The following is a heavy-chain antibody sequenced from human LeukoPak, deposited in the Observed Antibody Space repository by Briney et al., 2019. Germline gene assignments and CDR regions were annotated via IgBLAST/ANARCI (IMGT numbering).Heavy chain of an antibody. Sequence: SETLSLTCTVSGYSISSGYYWGWIRQPPGKGLEWIGSIYHGGSTYYNPSLKSRVTISVDTSKNQFSLKLSSVTAADTAVYYCARDPGIAVAGTGEYYFDYWGQGTLVTVSS. J-gene: IGHJ4*02. D-gene: IGHD6-19*01. CDR3: ARDPGIAVAGTGEYYFDY. CDR2: IYHGGST. V-gene: IGHV4-38-2*02. CDR1: GYSISSGYY.